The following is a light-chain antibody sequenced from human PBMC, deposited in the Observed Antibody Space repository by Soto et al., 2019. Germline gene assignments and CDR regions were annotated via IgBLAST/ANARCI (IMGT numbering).Light chain of an antibody. CDR2: GAS. V-gene: IGKV3-15*01. Sequence: EILMTQSPATLSVSPGERATLSCRASQSISSKLAWYQQKPGQATRLLIYGASTRANGIPVRFSGSGSGTEFTLTLTSLQSEDFAVYYCQEYNNWHPITFGGGTKVDIK. CDR1: QSISSK. J-gene: IGKJ4*01. CDR3: QEYNNWHPIT.